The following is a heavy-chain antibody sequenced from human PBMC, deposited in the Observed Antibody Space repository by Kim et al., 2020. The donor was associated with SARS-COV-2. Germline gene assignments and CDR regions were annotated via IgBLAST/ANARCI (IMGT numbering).Heavy chain of an antibody. Sequence: SETLSLTCTVSGGSISSYYWSWIRQPPGKGLEWIGYIYYSGSTNYNPSLKSRVTISVDTSKNQFSLKLSSVTAADTAVYYCARQGSSWRPFDYWGQGTLVTVSS. D-gene: IGHD6-13*01. J-gene: IGHJ4*02. CDR1: GGSISSYY. V-gene: IGHV4-59*08. CDR2: IYYSGST. CDR3: ARQGSSWRPFDY.